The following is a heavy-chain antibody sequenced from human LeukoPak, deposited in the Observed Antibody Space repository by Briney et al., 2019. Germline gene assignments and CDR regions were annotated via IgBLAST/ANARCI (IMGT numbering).Heavy chain of an antibody. Sequence: SETLSLTCAVYGGSLSGYYWSWIRQPPGKGLEWIGEINHSGSTNYNPSLKSRVTMSVDTSKNQFSLKLSSVTAADTAVYYCARTYGSGSYHNDYWGQGTLVTVSS. V-gene: IGHV4-34*01. J-gene: IGHJ4*02. D-gene: IGHD3-10*01. CDR1: GGSLSGYY. CDR2: INHSGST. CDR3: ARTYGSGSYHNDY.